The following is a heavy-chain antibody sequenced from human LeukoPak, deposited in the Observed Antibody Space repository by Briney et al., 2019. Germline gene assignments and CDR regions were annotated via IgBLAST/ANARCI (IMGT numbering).Heavy chain of an antibody. V-gene: IGHV4-38-2*02. Sequence: SETLSLTCTVSGYSISSGYYWGWIRQPPGKGLEWIGNIYYSGSTYYNPSLKSRVTISVDTSKNQSSLEVISVTAADTAVYYCARHFWGSGNWFDPWGQGALVTVSS. CDR3: ARHFWGSGNWFDP. D-gene: IGHD3-10*01. CDR1: GYSISSGYY. CDR2: IYYSGST. J-gene: IGHJ5*02.